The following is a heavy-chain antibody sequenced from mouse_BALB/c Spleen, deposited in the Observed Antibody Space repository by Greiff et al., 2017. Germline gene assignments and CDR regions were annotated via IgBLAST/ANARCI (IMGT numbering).Heavy chain of an antibody. Sequence: EVMLVESGGGLVKPGGSLKLSCAASGFAFSSYDMSWVRQTPEKRLEWVAYISSGGGSTYYPDTVKGRFTISRDNAKNTLYLQMSSLKSEDTAMYYCARHKGLLRRAMDYWGQGTSVTVSS. CDR3: ARHKGLLRRAMDY. D-gene: IGHD2-3*01. J-gene: IGHJ4*01. V-gene: IGHV5-12-1*01. CDR1: GFAFSSYD. CDR2: ISSGGGST.